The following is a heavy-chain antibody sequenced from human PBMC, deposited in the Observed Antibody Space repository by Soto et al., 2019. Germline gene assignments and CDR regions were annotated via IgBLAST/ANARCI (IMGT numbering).Heavy chain of an antibody. J-gene: IGHJ5*02. V-gene: IGHV1-3*01. Sequence: QVQLVQSGAEGKKPGASVNISCEASGYTFTGYALHWVRQAPGQRLEWMGWINGGNGNTKYSQKFQGRVTITRDTSASTVYMELTRLRSEDTAVYSCMRSRIRPSGGLIGPFDLWGQGTQVTVSS. CDR3: MRSRIRPSGGLIGPFDL. CDR2: INGGNGNT. CDR1: GYTFTGYA. D-gene: IGHD2-15*01.